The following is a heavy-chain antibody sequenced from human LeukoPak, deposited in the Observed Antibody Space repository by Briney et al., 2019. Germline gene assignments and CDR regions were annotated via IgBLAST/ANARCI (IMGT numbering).Heavy chain of an antibody. D-gene: IGHD5-24*01. V-gene: IGHV4-59*01. Sequence: SETLSLTCTVSGGSISSYYWSWIRQRPGKGLEWVGYIYYSGSTNYNPSLKSRVTISVATSKTQFSLKLSSVTAADTAVYYCARRGGSRDGYNYHYWGQGTLVTVSS. J-gene: IGHJ4*02. CDR3: ARRGGSRDGYNYHY. CDR2: IYYSGST. CDR1: GGSISSYY.